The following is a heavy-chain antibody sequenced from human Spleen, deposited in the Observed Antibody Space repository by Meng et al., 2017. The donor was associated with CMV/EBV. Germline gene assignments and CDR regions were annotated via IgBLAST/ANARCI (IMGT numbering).Heavy chain of an antibody. CDR3: ARLHCGSTTCYFFDP. CDR1: GGSFSGFS. Sequence: ASGGSFSGFSWSWIRQSPGKGLEWIGEISHSGSTDYNPTLESRVTISIDTSKKQFSLELTSVTAADTALYYCARLHCGSTTCYFFDPWGQGTLVTVSS. CDR2: ISHSGST. V-gene: IGHV4-34*01. D-gene: IGHD2-2*01. J-gene: IGHJ5*02.